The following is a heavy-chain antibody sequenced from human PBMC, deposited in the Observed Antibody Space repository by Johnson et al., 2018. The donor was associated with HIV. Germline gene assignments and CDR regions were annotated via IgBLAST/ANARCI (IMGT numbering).Heavy chain of an antibody. J-gene: IGHJ3*02. CDR1: GFTFSSYG. CDR2: ISDDGNNK. CDR3: TKCIWGSSLIDAFDI. V-gene: IGHV3-30-3*02. Sequence: QVQLVESGGGVVQPGRSLRLSCAASGFTFSSYGMHWVRQAPGKGLEWVAVISDDGNNKYYADSVKGRFTISRDNSKNTLYLQMNSLSAEDTAVYYCTKCIWGSSLIDAFDIWGQGTKVTVSS. D-gene: IGHD6-13*01.